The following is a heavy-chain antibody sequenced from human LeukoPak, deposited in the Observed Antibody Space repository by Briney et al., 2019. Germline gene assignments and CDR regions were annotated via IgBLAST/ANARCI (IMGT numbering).Heavy chain of an antibody. Sequence: PSEALSLTCTVSGGPITNSYWSWIRQPPGKGLEWIGYIYYSGSTNYNPSLKSRVTISVDTSKNQFSLKLSSVTAADTAVYYCARDWSTYYYDSSGYGAFDIWGQGTMVTVSS. CDR1: GGPITNSY. D-gene: IGHD3-22*01. V-gene: IGHV4-59*13. CDR3: ARDWSTYYYDSSGYGAFDI. J-gene: IGHJ3*02. CDR2: IYYSGST.